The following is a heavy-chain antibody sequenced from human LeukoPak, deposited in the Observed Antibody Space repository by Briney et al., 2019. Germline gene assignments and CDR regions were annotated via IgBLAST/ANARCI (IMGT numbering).Heavy chain of an antibody. Sequence: SGGSLRLSCAASGFTFSNYIMNWVRQAPGKGLEWVSSISSGSSYIYYAYSVKGRFTISRDNAENSLYLQMNSLRAEDTAVYYCARGESAYYPIDYRGQGTLVTVSS. CDR1: GFTFSNYI. CDR3: ARGESAYYPIDY. CDR2: ISSGSSYI. V-gene: IGHV3-21*01. J-gene: IGHJ4*02. D-gene: IGHD3-3*01.